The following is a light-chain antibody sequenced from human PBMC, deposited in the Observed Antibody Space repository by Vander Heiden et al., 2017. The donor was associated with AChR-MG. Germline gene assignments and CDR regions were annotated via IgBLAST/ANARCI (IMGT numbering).Light chain of an antibody. CDR3: QSYDSSLSGSGV. V-gene: IGLV1-40*01. CDR2: GNS. CDR1: SSNIGAGYD. J-gene: IGLJ2*01. Sequence: QSVLTQPPSASGAPGQRVTIPCTGSSSNIGAGYDVHWYQQLPGTAPKLLIYGNSNRPSGVPDRFSGSKSGTSASLAITGLQAEDEAEYYCQSYDSSLSGSGVFGGVTKLTVL.